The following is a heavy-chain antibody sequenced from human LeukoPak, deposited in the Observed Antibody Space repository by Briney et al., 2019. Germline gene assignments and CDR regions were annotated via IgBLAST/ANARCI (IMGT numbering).Heavy chain of an antibody. J-gene: IGHJ4*02. CDR1: GGSISSSSYY. D-gene: IGHD1-26*01. V-gene: IGHV4-39*01. CDR2: INHSGST. Sequence: TSETLSLTCTVSGGSISSSSYYWGWIRQPPGKGLEWIGEINHSGSTNYNPSLKSRVTISVDTSKNQFSLKLSSVTAADTAVYYCARHYGGWELRLDYWGQGTLVTVSS. CDR3: ARHYGGWELRLDY.